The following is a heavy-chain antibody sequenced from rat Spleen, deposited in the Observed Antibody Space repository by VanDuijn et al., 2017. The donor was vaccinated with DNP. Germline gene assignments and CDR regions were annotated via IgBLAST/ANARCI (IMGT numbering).Heavy chain of an antibody. CDR1: GFTFSDYA. CDR2: ISYDGSRT. J-gene: IGHJ4*01. Sequence: EVQLVESGGGLVQPGRSLKLSCAASGFTFSDYAMAWVRQAPKKGLEWVATISYDGSRTYYRDSVRGRFTISRDDAKSTLYLQMDSLRSEDTATYFCERDDYGSYGAMDPWGQGTSVTVSS. V-gene: IGHV5-17*01. CDR3: ERDDYGSYGAMDP. D-gene: IGHD1-3*01.